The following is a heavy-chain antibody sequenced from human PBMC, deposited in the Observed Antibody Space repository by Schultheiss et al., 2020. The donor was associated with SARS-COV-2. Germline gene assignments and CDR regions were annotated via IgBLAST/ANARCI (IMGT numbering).Heavy chain of an antibody. CDR2: RHFSGST. CDR1: GGSVSSGSYY. J-gene: IGHJ4*02. V-gene: IGHV4-61*01. D-gene: IGHD5-18*01. CDR3: AGSGYKFGARW. Sequence: GSLRLSCTVSGGSVSSGSYYWSWIRQPPGKGLERIGCRHFSGSTNYNPSLKSRVTISVDTSKNQFSLKVSSVTAADTAVYYCAGSGYKFGARWWGQGTLVTVSS.